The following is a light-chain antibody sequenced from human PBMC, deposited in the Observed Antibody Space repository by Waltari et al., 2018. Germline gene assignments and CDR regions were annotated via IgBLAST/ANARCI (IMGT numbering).Light chain of an antibody. Sequence: QSALTQPASASGSPGQSITISCTGTSSDFGSYNLVSWYQQHPGKAPTLMIYQVTKRPSGVSNRFSGSKSGNTASLTISGRQAEDEADYYCWSYAGRSTVVFGGGTKLTVL. CDR1: SSDFGSYNL. J-gene: IGLJ2*01. CDR2: QVT. CDR3: WSYAGRSTVV. V-gene: IGLV2-23*02.